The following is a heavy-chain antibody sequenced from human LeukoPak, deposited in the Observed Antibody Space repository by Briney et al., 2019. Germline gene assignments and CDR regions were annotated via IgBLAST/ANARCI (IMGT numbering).Heavy chain of an antibody. Sequence: GGSLRLSCAASGFTFNTYEMNWVRQAPGKGLEWVGRITTKRSNYATAYTASVKGRFTISRHDSENTAYLQMNSLKTEDTALYYCTTYRSGHYWGQGTLVTVSS. CDR1: GFTFNTYE. D-gene: IGHD6-19*01. J-gene: IGHJ4*02. V-gene: IGHV3-73*01. CDR2: ITTKRSNYAT. CDR3: TTYRSGHY.